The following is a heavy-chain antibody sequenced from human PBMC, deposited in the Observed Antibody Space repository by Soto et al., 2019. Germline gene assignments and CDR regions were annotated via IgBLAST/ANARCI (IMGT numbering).Heavy chain of an antibody. D-gene: IGHD4-17*01. CDR1: GVSISSGDYY. Sequence: SETLSLTCTVSGVSISSGDYYWSRIRQPPGKGLEWIGYIYYNGNTYYNPSLRSRVTISVDTSKNQFSLKLSSVTAADTAVFYCASYYGDYGYYFDYWGQGTLVTVSS. J-gene: IGHJ4*02. V-gene: IGHV4-30-4*01. CDR3: ASYYGDYGYYFDY. CDR2: IYYNGNT.